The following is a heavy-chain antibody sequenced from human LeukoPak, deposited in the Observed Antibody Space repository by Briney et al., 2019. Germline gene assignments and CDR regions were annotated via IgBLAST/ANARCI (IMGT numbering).Heavy chain of an antibody. CDR2: IYYSGST. CDR1: GGSISSSSYY. J-gene: IGHJ4*02. Sequence: SETLSLTCTVSGGSISSSSYYWGWIRQPPGKGLEWIGSIYYSGSTYYNPSLKSRVTISVDTSKNQFSLKLSSVTAADTAVYYCARAQILIAAAGPFDYWGQGTLVTVSS. V-gene: IGHV4-39*07. CDR3: ARAQILIAAAGPFDY. D-gene: IGHD6-13*01.